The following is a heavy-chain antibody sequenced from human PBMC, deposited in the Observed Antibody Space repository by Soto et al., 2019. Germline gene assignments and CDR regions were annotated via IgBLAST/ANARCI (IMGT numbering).Heavy chain of an antibody. D-gene: IGHD6-19*01. J-gene: IGHJ6*02. CDR3: ARFRRAGQWLGYGMDV. CDR1: GFTFSRYS. CDR2: ISSSSSTI. Sequence: EVQLVESGGGLVQPGGSLRLSCAASGFTFSRYSMNWVRQAPGKGLEWVSYISSSSSTIYYADSVMGRFTISRDNAKNSLYLQLNSLRDADTAVYYCARFRRAGQWLGYGMDVWGQGTTVTVSS. V-gene: IGHV3-48*02.